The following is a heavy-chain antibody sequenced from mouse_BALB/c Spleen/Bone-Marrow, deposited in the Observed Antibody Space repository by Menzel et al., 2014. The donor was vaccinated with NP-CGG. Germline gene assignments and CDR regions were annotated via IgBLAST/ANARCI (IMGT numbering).Heavy chain of an antibody. J-gene: IGHJ2*01. CDR1: GYTFTSYY. CDR3: ARGITTRGGNC. CDR2: IYPGNVNT. Sequence: ESGPELVKPGASVRISCKASGYTFTSYYIHWVKQRPGQGLEWIGWIYPGNVNTQYNEKFMGKATLTADKSSSTAYMQLSSLTSEDSAVYFCARGITTRGGNCWGQGTTLTVSS. D-gene: IGHD2-4*01. V-gene: IGHV1S56*01.